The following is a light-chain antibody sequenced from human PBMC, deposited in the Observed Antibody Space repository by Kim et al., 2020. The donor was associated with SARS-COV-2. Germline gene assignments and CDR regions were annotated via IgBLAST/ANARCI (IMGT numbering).Light chain of an antibody. CDR3: QQYNNWPYT. CDR2: GAS. CDR1: QSIRSN. Sequence: VSPGERATLSCRASQSIRSNLAWYQQKPGQAPRLLIYGASTRISAIPARFSGSGSGTEFTLTISSLQSEDSAVYYCQQYNNWPYTFGQGTKVDIK. V-gene: IGKV3-15*01. J-gene: IGKJ2*01.